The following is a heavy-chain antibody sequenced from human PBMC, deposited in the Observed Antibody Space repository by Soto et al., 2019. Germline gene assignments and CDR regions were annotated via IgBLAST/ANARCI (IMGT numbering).Heavy chain of an antibody. CDR3: ARAGGDYILTSD. Sequence: PSETLSLTCTVSGGSISSGGYYWSWIRQHPGKGLEWIGYIYYSGSTYYNPSLKSRVTISVDTSKNQFSLKLSSMTAADTAVYYCARAGGDYILTSDWGQGTLVTVSS. CDR2: IYYSGST. V-gene: IGHV4-31*03. J-gene: IGHJ4*02. D-gene: IGHD3-9*01. CDR1: GGSISSGGYY.